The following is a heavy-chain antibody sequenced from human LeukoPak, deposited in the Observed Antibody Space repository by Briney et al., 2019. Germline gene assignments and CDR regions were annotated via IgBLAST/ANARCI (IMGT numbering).Heavy chain of an antibody. J-gene: IGHJ2*01. Sequence: SETLSLTCTVSGGSISSSSYYWGWIRQPPGKGLEWIGSIYYSGSTYYNPSPKSRLTISVDTSKNQFSLRLRSVTAADTAVYYCAASRWYFDVWGRGVVVAVSS. CDR1: GGSISSSSYY. CDR3: AASRWYFDV. CDR2: IYYSGST. V-gene: IGHV4-39*01.